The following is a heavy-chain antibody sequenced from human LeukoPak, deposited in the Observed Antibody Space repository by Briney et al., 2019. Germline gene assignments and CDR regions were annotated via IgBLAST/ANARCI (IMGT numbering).Heavy chain of an antibody. Sequence: ETLSLTCTVSGGSTSSYYWSWIRQPPGKGLEWIGYIYYSGNTNYNPSLKSRVTISVDTSKNQFSLKLSSVTAADTAVYYCARLGYSYDFDYWGQGTLVTVSS. J-gene: IGHJ4*02. CDR3: ARLGYSYDFDY. CDR2: IYYSGNT. CDR1: GGSTSSYY. V-gene: IGHV4-59*08. D-gene: IGHD5-18*01.